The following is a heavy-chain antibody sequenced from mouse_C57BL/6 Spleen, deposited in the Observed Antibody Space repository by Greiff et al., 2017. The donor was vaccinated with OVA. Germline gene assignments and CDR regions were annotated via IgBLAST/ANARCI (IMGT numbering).Heavy chain of an antibody. J-gene: IGHJ4*01. Sequence: EVQLVESGGGLVKPGGSLTLSCAASGFTFSSYTMSWVRQTPGQRLEWVATISGGGGNTYYPDSVKDGFRIARDNAKNTLYLQMSSLRSEATALYYCARHGFPYAMDYWGQGTSVTVSS. CDR1: GFTFSSYT. CDR2: ISGGGGNT. V-gene: IGHV5-9*01. CDR3: ARHGFPYAMDY.